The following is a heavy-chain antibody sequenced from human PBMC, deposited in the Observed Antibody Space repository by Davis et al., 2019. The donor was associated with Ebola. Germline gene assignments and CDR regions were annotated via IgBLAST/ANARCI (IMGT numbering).Heavy chain of an antibody. CDR3: AKGFSMKAVAQNGYMDV. D-gene: IGHD3-22*01. CDR1: GGAISSSTYY. V-gene: IGHV4-39*07. Sequence: PSETLSLTCTVSGGAISSSTYYWGWTRQPPGKGLEWIGSVYKSGRTDYNPSLKSRVPISVDTSKNQFSLNLNSVTAADTATYYCAKGFSMKAVAQNGYMDVWGKGTTVTVSS. CDR2: VYKSGRT. J-gene: IGHJ6*03.